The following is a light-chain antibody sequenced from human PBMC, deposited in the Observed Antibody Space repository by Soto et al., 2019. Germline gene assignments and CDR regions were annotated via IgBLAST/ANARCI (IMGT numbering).Light chain of an antibody. V-gene: IGLV4-69*01. CDR1: SGHSSYA. Sequence: QLVLTQSPSASASLGASVKLTCTLSSGHSSYAIAWHQKQPGKGPRYLMDLNNDGSHTKGDGIPDRFSGSSSGADRYLIISSLQSEDEADYYCQTWGNGFQCFGGVTKLTVL. CDR2: LNNDGSH. J-gene: IGLJ2*01. CDR3: QTWGNGFQC.